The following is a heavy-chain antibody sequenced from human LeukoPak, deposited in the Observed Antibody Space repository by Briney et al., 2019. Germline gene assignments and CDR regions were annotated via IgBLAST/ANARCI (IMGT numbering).Heavy chain of an antibody. D-gene: IGHD1-26*01. CDR3: ARDLKVGATIY. CDR2: IWYDGSNK. J-gene: IGHJ4*02. V-gene: IGHV3-33*01. Sequence: GGSLRLSCAASGFTFSSYGMHWVRQAPGKGLEWVAVIWYDGSNKYYADSVKGRFTISRDNSKNTLYLQMNSLRAEDTAVYYCARDLKVGATIYWGQGTLVTVSS. CDR1: GFTFSSYG.